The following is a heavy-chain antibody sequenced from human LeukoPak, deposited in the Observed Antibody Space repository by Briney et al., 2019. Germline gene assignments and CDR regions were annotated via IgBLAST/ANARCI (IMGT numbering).Heavy chain of an antibody. CDR1: GYTFTSYG. CDR3: ARDIRYFDWLLPYYYYGMDV. Sequence: ASVKVSCKASGYTFTSYGISWVRQAPGQGLEWMGWISAYNGNTNYALKLQGRVTMTTDTSTSTAYMELRSLRSDDTAVYYCARDIRYFDWLLPYYYYGMDVWGQGTTVTVSS. J-gene: IGHJ6*02. V-gene: IGHV1-18*01. CDR2: ISAYNGNT. D-gene: IGHD3-9*01.